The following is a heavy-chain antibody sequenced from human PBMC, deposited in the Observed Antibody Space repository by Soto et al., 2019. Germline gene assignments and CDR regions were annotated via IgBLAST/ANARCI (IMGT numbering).Heavy chain of an antibody. D-gene: IGHD3-10*01. Sequence: QVQLVQSGDEVKKPGASVKVSCKASGYIFVNYGIAWVRQAPGQGLEWMGWISPYTGNTHYATKVQGRLTMTTDTPPSSAYTDLGSLISDGTAVYYCVIGDNYVTPTPEDVWGQGATVTFSS. CDR1: GYIFVNYG. V-gene: IGHV1-18*01. CDR3: VIGDNYVTPTPEDV. J-gene: IGHJ6*02. CDR2: ISPYTGNT.